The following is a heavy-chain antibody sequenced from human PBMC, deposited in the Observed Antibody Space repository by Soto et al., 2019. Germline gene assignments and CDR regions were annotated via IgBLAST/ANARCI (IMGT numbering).Heavy chain of an antibody. D-gene: IGHD2-2*01. V-gene: IGHV3-23*01. Sequence: GGSLRLSCAASGFTFSSYAMKWVRQAPGKGLEWVSLIGESGTPTYYADSVKGRFTISRDNSGNTLSLEMYSLRAEDTAVYYCARYIPGVRYYGMDVWGQGTTVTVSS. CDR1: GFTFSSYA. CDR3: ARYIPGVRYYGMDV. J-gene: IGHJ6*02. CDR2: IGESGTPT.